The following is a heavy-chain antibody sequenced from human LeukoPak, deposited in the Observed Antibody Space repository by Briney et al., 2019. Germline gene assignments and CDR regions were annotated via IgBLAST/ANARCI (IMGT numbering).Heavy chain of an antibody. CDR3: ARGSSGFDP. J-gene: IGHJ5*02. D-gene: IGHD6-13*01. Sequence: GGSLRLSCAASGFTFSSYAMHWVRQAPGKGLGWVAVISYDGSNKYYADSVKGRFTISRDNSKNTLYLQMNSLRAEDTAVYYCARGSSGFDPWGQGTLVTVSS. CDR1: GFTFSSYA. V-gene: IGHV3-30-3*01. CDR2: ISYDGSNK.